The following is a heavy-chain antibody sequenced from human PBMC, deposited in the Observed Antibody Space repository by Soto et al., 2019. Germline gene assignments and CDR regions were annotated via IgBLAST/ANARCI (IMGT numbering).Heavy chain of an antibody. V-gene: IGHV3-23*01. CDR2: ISGSGGST. CDR3: ANGRPGDYEIDAFDI. D-gene: IGHD4-17*01. Sequence: GGSLRLSCAASGFTFSSYAMSWVRQAPGKGLEWVSAISGSGGSTYYADSVKGRFTISRDNSKNALYLQMNSLRAEDTAVYYCANGRPGDYEIDAFDIWGQGTMVTVSS. CDR1: GFTFSSYA. J-gene: IGHJ3*02.